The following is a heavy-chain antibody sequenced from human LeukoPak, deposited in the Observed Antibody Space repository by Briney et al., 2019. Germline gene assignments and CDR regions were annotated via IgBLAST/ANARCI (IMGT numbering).Heavy chain of an antibody. CDR1: GFTFSDYG. CDR2: IWYDGSKT. Sequence: GRTLRLSCAASGFTFSDYGFLWARQAPTKGLVWVAIIWYDGSKTYYADSVKGRFTISRDNSKNTLYLEMNSLGAEDTAVYYCATDEGHFDRGSSRSAHWGQGTLVTVSS. J-gene: IGHJ4*02. V-gene: IGHV3-33*01. D-gene: IGHD3-16*01. CDR3: ATDEGHFDRGSSRSAH.